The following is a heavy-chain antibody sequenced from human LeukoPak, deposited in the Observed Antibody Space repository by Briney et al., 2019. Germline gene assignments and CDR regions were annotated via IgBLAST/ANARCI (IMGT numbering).Heavy chain of an antibody. CDR2: IYSGGST. CDR3: ARALLYSGYDD. J-gene: IGHJ4*02. CDR1: GFTVSSNY. D-gene: IGHD5-12*01. Sequence: PGGSLRLSYAASGFTVSSNYMSWVRQAPGKGLEWVSVIYSGGSTYYSDSVEGRYTIFRENYKNTLYLQMNSMTAEDTAVYYCARALLYSGYDDWGQGTLVTVSS. V-gene: IGHV3-66*01.